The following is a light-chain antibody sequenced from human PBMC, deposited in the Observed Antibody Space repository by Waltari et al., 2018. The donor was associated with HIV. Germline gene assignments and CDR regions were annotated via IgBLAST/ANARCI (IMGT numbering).Light chain of an antibody. CDR1: TSDIGDYNY. Sequence: QSALTQPASVSASRGQSITISCTGTTSDIGDYNYVSWYQQLPGKAPKLMMFDVTKRPSGVSNRFSGSKSGNTASLTISGLQAEDEADYYCSSYSTRTTFVIFGGGTKLTV. J-gene: IGLJ2*01. V-gene: IGLV2-14*01. CDR2: DVT. CDR3: SSYSTRTTFVI.